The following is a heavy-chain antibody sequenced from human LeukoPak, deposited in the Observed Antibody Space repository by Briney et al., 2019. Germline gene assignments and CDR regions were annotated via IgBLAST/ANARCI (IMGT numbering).Heavy chain of an antibody. V-gene: IGHV1-2*06. D-gene: IGHD7-27*01. CDR2: INPNSGGT. CDR1: RYTFTGYY. J-gene: IGHJ4*02. CDR3: ARDLGATWGSDY. Sequence: ASVKVSCEASRYTFTGYYMHWVRQAPGQGLEWMGRINPNSGGTNYAQKFQGRVTMTRDTFISTAYLELSSLRSDDTAVYYCARDLGATWGSDYWGQGTLVTVSS.